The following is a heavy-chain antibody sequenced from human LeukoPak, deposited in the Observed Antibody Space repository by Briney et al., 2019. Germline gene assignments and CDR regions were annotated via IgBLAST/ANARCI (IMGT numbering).Heavy chain of an antibody. CDR2: IRYDGSNK. CDR1: GFTFSNSG. Sequence: GGSLRLSCAASGFTFSNSGMHWVRQAPGKGLEWVAFIRYDGSNKYYADSVKGRFTISRDSSKSTLYLQMNSLRAEETAVYYCANWGVAVADTLDYWGQGTLVTVSS. D-gene: IGHD6-19*01. V-gene: IGHV3-30*02. CDR3: ANWGVAVADTLDY. J-gene: IGHJ4*02.